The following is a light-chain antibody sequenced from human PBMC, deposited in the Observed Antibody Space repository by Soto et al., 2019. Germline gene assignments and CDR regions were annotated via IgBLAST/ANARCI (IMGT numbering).Light chain of an antibody. CDR1: SSNIGSNT. J-gene: IGLJ3*02. CDR2: TNN. V-gene: IGLV1-44*01. CDR3: AAWDDSLNGWV. Sequence: QAVVTQPPSASGAPGQRVTISCSGSSSNIGSNTVNWYQQFPGTAPKLLIHTNNQRPSGVPDRFSGSKSGTSASLAISGLQSEDEADYYCAAWDDSLNGWVFGGGTKLTVL.